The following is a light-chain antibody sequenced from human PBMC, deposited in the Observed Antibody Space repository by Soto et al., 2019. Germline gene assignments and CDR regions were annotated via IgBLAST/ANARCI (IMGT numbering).Light chain of an antibody. CDR1: SSDVGGYNY. J-gene: IGLJ1*01. CDR3: SSYTSSSTQV. V-gene: IGLV2-14*01. CDR2: EVT. Sequence: QSALTQPASVSGSPGQSITISCTGTSSDVGGYNYVSWYQQHPGKAPKLMIFEVTNRPSGISSRFSGSKSGNTASLTISGLQADDEADYYCSSYTSSSTQVFGTGTKLTV.